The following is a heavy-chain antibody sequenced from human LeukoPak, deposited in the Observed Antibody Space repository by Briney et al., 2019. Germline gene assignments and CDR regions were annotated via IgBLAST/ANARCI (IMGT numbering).Heavy chain of an antibody. J-gene: IGHJ4*02. V-gene: IGHV4-59*08. Sequence: SETLSLTCTASGGSISSYYWSWIRQPPGKGLEWIGYIDYGGSTNYNPSLKSRVTISVDTSKNQFFLKLSSVAAADTAVYYCARHGGSWTFDSWGQGTLVTVSS. CDR3: ARHGGSWTFDS. CDR2: IDYGGST. CDR1: GGSISSYY. D-gene: IGHD6-13*01.